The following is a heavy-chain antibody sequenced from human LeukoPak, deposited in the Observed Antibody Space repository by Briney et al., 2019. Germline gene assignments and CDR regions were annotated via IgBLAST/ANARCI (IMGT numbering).Heavy chain of an antibody. D-gene: IGHD5-12*01. J-gene: IGHJ5*02. Sequence: ASVKVSCKASGYTFTGYYMHWVRQAPGQGLEWMGRINPNSGGTNYAQKFQGRVTMTRDTSISTAYMELSRLRSDVTAVYYCARDRGIVATITHGSDPWGQGTLVTVSS. CDR1: GYTFTGYY. CDR2: INPNSGGT. V-gene: IGHV1-2*06. CDR3: ARDRGIVATITHGSDP.